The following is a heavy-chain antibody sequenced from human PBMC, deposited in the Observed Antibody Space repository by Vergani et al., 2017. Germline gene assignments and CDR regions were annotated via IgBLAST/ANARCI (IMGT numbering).Heavy chain of an antibody. CDR1: EFTFSNYA. CDR3: ADLYGDDGFSPF. Sequence: EVQLLESGGGLVQPGGSLRLTCAASEFTFSNYAMNWVRQAPGKGLEWVSAISGSGGSTYYADSVKGRFTISRDDSKNTVYLQINSLRAEDTAFYYCADLYGDDGFSPFWGQGTLVTVSS. V-gene: IGHV3-23*01. D-gene: IGHD2-21*01. CDR2: ISGSGGST. J-gene: IGHJ4*02.